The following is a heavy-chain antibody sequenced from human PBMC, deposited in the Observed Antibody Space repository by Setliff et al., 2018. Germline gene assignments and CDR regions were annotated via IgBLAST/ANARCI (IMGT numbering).Heavy chain of an antibody. V-gene: IGHV5-51*01. CDR2: IYPGNADT. CDR3: ARRGERFFNWFDP. Sequence: PGESLKISCKGSGYSFTDYWIAWVRQTPGKGLEWMGTIYPGNADTRYSPSFQGLVTISTDTSINTAFLQWNNLKASDTAVYYCARRGERFFNWFDPWGQGTLVTVSS. CDR1: GYSFTDYW. D-gene: IGHD2-21*01. J-gene: IGHJ5*02.